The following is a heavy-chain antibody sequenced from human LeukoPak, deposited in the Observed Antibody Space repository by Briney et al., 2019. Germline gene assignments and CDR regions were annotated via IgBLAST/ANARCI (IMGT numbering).Heavy chain of an antibody. D-gene: IGHD5-12*01. CDR3: AREGLKKVATTNHST. J-gene: IGHJ5*02. CDR2: IIPIFGTA. Sequence: ASVKVSCKASGGTFSSYAISWVRQAPGQGLEWMGGIIPIFGTANYAQKFQGRVTITADESTSTAYMELSSLRSEDTAVYYCAREGLKKVATTNHSTWGQGTLVTVSS. V-gene: IGHV1-69*13. CDR1: GGTFSSYA.